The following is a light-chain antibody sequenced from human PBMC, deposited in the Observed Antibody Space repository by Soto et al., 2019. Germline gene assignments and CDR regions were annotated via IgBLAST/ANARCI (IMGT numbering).Light chain of an antibody. V-gene: IGKV1-39*01. CDR2: AAS. J-gene: IGKJ1*01. CDR1: QSIANF. CDR3: QQSYGTPRT. Sequence: DIQMTQSPSSLSSSVGDRVTITCRAMQSIANFLSWYQPTPGKAPQRLIYAASNVKSGVPARFSGSGTGTDFTLSISSLQPEDCATYYCQQSYGTPRTFGQGTRVDIK.